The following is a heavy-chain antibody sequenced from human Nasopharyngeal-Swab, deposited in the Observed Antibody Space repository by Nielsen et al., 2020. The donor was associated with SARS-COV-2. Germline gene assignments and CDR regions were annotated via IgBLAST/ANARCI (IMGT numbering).Heavy chain of an antibody. V-gene: IGHV3-23*01. CDR1: GFTFSSYA. J-gene: IGHJ5*02. Sequence: GESLKISCAASGFTFSSYAMSWVRQAPGKGLEWVSAISGSGGSTYYADSVKGRSTISRDNSKNTLYLQMNSLRAEDTAVYYCATSPGIAAAGPNWFDPWGQGTLVTVSS. D-gene: IGHD6-13*01. CDR2: ISGSGGST. CDR3: ATSPGIAAAGPNWFDP.